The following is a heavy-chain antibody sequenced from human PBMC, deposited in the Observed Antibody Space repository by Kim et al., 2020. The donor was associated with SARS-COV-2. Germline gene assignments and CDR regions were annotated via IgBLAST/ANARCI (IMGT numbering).Heavy chain of an antibody. J-gene: IGHJ4*02. D-gene: IGHD4-17*01. V-gene: IGHV2-70*01. Sequence: SGPTLLNPTQTLTLTCTFSGFSLSTSGMCVSWIRQPPGKALEWLALIDWDDDKYYSTSLKTRLTISKDTSKNQVVLTMTNMDPVDTATYYCARTYGDYVLYYFDYWGQGTLVTVSS. CDR2: IDWDDDK. CDR3: ARTYGDYVLYYFDY. CDR1: GFSLSTSGMC.